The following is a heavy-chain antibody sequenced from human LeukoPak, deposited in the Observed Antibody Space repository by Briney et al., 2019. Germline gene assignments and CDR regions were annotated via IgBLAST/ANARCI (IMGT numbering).Heavy chain of an antibody. J-gene: IGHJ4*02. CDR1: GFTFSTYS. CDR2: ISYDGSNK. Sequence: PGGSLRLSCAASGFTFSTYSMCWVRRAPGKGLEWVTVISYDGSNKYYTDSVKGRFTISRDNAKNSLYLQMNSLRAEDTAVYYCARPSMGGTFYDYWGQGTLVTVSS. D-gene: IGHD3-16*01. V-gene: IGHV3-30-3*01. CDR3: ARPSMGGTFYDY.